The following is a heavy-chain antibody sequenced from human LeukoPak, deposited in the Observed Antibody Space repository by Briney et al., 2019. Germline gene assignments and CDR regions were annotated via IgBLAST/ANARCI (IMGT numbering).Heavy chain of an antibody. CDR2: IDYSGSI. CDR3: ARAFDGRKAGNRNWFDP. D-gene: IGHD3-10*01. CDR1: GYRLSSGYH. J-gene: IGHJ5*02. Sequence: PSETLSLTCTVSGYRLSSGYHWGWIRPTPGKGLEWLGSIDYSGSIYDNPSLRSRVTISLDTSKNQVYLKLSSVTAADTAVYYCARAFDGRKAGNRNWFDPWGQGTLVTVSS. V-gene: IGHV4-38-2*02.